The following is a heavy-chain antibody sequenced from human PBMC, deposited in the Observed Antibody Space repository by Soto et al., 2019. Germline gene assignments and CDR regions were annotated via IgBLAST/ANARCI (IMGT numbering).Heavy chain of an antibody. CDR1: GFTFSSYD. D-gene: IGHD6-13*01. CDR3: ARGKTGIAAQSKRSGFDP. V-gene: IGHV3-13*01. J-gene: IGHJ5*02. CDR2: IGTAGDT. Sequence: EVQLVESGGGLVQPGGSLRLSCAASGFTFSSYDMHWVRQATGKGREWVSAIGTAGDTYYPGSVKGRLTISRENANNSLYLQMNSLRAEDTAVYYCARGKTGIAAQSKRSGFDPWGQGTLVTVSS.